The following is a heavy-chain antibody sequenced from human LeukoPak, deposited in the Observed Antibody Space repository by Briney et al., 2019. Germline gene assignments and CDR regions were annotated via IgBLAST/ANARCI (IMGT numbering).Heavy chain of an antibody. Sequence: ASVKVSCKTSGYTFIGHHIHWVRQAPGQGLEWMGQISPRSGGTDYARQFQGRVTMTRDTSTNTAYMELSRLRSDETAVFYCARDPPVGQDYFDYWGQGTLVTVSS. J-gene: IGHJ4*02. CDR3: ARDPPVGQDYFDY. V-gene: IGHV1-2*06. CDR2: ISPRSGGT. CDR1: GYTFIGHH. D-gene: IGHD4-23*01.